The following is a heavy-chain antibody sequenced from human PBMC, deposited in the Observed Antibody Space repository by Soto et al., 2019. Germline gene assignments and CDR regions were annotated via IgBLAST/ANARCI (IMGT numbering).Heavy chain of an antibody. CDR1: GFTFEDYA. J-gene: IGHJ5*02. V-gene: IGHV3-9*01. Sequence: EVQLVESGGGLVQPGRSLRLSCAAFGFTFEDYAMHWIRQTPGKGLEWVAGINWNSGSIGYADSVTGRFTISRDNASNSLYLHMDSLRTEDTALYFCAKGRGALAVVSNWFDPWGQGTLVTVSS. CDR2: INWNSGSI. D-gene: IGHD3-22*01. CDR3: AKGRGALAVVSNWFDP.